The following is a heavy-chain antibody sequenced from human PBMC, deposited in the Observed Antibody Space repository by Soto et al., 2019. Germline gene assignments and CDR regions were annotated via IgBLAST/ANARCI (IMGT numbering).Heavy chain of an antibody. D-gene: IGHD3-10*01. CDR2: IYHSGST. CDR1: GGSISSGGYS. V-gene: IGHV4-30-2*01. J-gene: IGHJ5*02. CDR3: ARQIWFGELLPPGWFDP. Sequence: SETLSLTCAVSGGSISSGGYSWSWIRQPPGKGLEWIGYIYHSGSTYYNPSLKSRVTISVDRSKNQFSLKLSSVTAADTAVYYCARQIWFGELLPPGWFDPWGQGTLVTVSS.